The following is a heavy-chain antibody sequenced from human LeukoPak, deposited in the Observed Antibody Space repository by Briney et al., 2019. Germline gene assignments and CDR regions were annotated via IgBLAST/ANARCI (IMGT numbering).Heavy chain of an antibody. CDR3: ASYLSAGHYFDY. J-gene: IGHJ4*02. Sequence: PSETLSLTCTVSGGSISSYYWSWIRQPPGKGLEWIGYIYYSGSTNYNPSLKSRVTISVDTSKNQFSLKLSSVTAADTAVYYCASYLSAGHYFDYWGQGTLVTVSS. CDR2: IYYSGST. CDR1: GGSISSYY. V-gene: IGHV4-59*08.